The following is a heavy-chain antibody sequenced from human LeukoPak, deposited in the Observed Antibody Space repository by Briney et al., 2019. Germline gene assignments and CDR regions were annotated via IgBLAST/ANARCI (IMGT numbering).Heavy chain of an antibody. J-gene: IGHJ3*02. Sequence: PSETLSLTCAVYGGSFSGYYWSWIRQPPGKGLEWIGEINHSGSTNYNPSLKSRVTLSVDTSKNQFSLKLSSVTAADTAVYYCARGVDILTGPYAFDIWGQGTMVTVSS. CDR3: ARGVDILTGPYAFDI. CDR1: GGSFSGYY. CDR2: INHSGST. D-gene: IGHD3-9*01. V-gene: IGHV4-34*01.